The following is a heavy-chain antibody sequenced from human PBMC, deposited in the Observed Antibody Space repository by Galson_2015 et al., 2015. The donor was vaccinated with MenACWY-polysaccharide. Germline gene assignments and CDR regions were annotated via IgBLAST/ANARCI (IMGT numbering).Heavy chain of an antibody. V-gene: IGHV1-8*01. J-gene: IGHJ4*02. CDR1: GYTFTSYE. CDR3: ARAGYKASDY. Sequence: SVKVSCKASGYTFTSYEINWVRQAPGQGLEWMGWVNPNSGNIGYAQKFLGKFTMTRDTSIGTAYMELNDLRPEHTAVYYCARAGYKASDYWGQGTLVTVSS. CDR2: VNPNSGNI. D-gene: IGHD5-18*01.